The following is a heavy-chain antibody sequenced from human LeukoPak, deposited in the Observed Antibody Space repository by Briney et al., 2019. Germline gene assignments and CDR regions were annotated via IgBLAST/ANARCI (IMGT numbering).Heavy chain of an antibody. Sequence: GGSLRLSCAASGFTFSSYAMSWVRQAPGKGLEWGSAISGSGFTYYADSVKGRFTISRDNSKNTLYLQMNSLRAEDTAVYYCARGLYSSSPWGQGTLVTVSS. CDR1: GFTFSSYA. CDR3: ARGLYSSSP. D-gene: IGHD6-6*01. CDR2: ISGSGFT. J-gene: IGHJ4*02. V-gene: IGHV3-23*01.